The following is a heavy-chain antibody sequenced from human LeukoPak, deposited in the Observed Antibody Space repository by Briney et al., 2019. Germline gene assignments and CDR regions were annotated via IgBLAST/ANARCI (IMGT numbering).Heavy chain of an antibody. CDR3: ARDLGYSSGWYYFDY. CDR1: GFTFSSYE. J-gene: IGHJ4*02. V-gene: IGHV3-48*03. Sequence: SGGSLRLSCAASGFTFSSYEMNWVRQAPGKGLKWVSYISSSGSTIYYADSVKGRFTISRDNAKNSLYLQMNSLRAEDTAVYYCARDLGYSSGWYYFDYWGQGTLVTVSS. CDR2: ISSSGSTI. D-gene: IGHD6-19*01.